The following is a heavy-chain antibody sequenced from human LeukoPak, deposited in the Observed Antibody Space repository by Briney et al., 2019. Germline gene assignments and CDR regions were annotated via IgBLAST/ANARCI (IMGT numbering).Heavy chain of an antibody. V-gene: IGHV3-23*01. Sequence: GASLRLSCAASGFTFSSYAMSWVSQAPGKGLEWDSAISGSGGRTYYADSVKGRFTISRDNTKNTLYLQMNSLRAEDTAVYYCAKDFYGSGSAPDYWGQGTLVTVSS. CDR3: AKDFYGSGSAPDY. J-gene: IGHJ4*02. CDR2: ISGSGGRT. CDR1: GFTFSSYA. D-gene: IGHD3-10*01.